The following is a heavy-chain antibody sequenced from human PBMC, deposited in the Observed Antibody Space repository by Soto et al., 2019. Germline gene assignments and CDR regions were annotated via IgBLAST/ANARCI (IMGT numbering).Heavy chain of an antibody. Sequence: QVQLQQWGAGLLKPSETLSLTCAVYGGSFSGYYWSWIRQPPGKGVEWIGEINHSGSTNYNPSLKSRVTISVDTSKNQFSLKLSSVTAADTPVYYCARVLLRDIVVVPADATDYYYMDVWGKGTTVTVSS. D-gene: IGHD2-2*01. CDR3: ARVLLRDIVVVPADATDYYYMDV. V-gene: IGHV4-34*01. J-gene: IGHJ6*03. CDR1: GGSFSGYY. CDR2: INHSGST.